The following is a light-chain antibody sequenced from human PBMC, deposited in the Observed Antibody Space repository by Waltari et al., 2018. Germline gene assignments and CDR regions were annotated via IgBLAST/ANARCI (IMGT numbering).Light chain of an antibody. CDR1: EDVSTW. Sequence: DIQMTQSPSSVSASVGDRVTITCRASEDVSTWLAWYQQKPGKVPQLLILAASVLRTGVSSRFTGSGSGTDFTLTISSLEPEDFATYYCQQSNTFPLTFGGGTKVEIK. CDR2: AAS. CDR3: QQSNTFPLT. J-gene: IGKJ4*01. V-gene: IGKV1-12*01.